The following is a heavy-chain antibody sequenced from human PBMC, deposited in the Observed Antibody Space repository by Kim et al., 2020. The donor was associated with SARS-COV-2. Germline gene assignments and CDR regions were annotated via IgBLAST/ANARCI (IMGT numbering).Heavy chain of an antibody. D-gene: IGHD3-10*02. CDR2: ISGSGGST. J-gene: IGHJ4*02. V-gene: IGHV3-23*01. Sequence: GGSLRLSCAASGFTFSSYAMSWVRQAPGKGLEWVSAISGSGGSTYYADSVKGRFTISRDNSKNTLYLQMNSLRAEDTAVYYCAKDRRGVDPRNPSRLVFGELLGYWGQGTLVTVSS. CDR1: GFTFSSYA. CDR3: AKDRRGVDPRNPSRLVFGELLGY.